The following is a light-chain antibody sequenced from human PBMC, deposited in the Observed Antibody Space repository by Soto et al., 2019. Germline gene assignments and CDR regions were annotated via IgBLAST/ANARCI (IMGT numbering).Light chain of an antibody. CDR1: QSISTY. J-gene: IGKJ2*01. CDR3: QQSYRTPYI. Sequence: IQLTQSPSSLSASVGDTVTITCRASQSISTYLNWYQHKPGKAPKLVIQAASTLLSGVPPRFSGSGSETDFTLTITSLRPEGFATYYCQQSYRTPYIFGQGTNLEIK. CDR2: AAS. V-gene: IGKV1-39*01.